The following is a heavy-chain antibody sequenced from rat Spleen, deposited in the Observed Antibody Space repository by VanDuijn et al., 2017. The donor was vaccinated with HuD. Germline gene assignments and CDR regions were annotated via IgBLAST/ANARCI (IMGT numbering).Heavy chain of an antibody. CDR2: ISYDGGRN. Sequence: EVQLVESDGGLVQPGRSLKLSCAASGFTFSDYYMAWVRQAPTKGLEWVATISYDGGRNFYRDSVKGRFTISRDIAKSTLSLQMDSLRSEDTATYYCARRHYGYTDYFDYWGQGVMVTVSS. J-gene: IGHJ2*01. D-gene: IGHD1-9*01. V-gene: IGHV5-29*01. CDR3: ARRHYGYTDYFDY. CDR1: GFTFSDYY.